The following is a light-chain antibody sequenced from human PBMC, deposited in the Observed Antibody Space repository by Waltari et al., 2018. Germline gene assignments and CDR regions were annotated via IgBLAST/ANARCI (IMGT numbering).Light chain of an antibody. CDR2: DAS. V-gene: IGKV3-11*01. Sequence: DIVLTQSPATLSSSPGDRATLSCRASQSVSSYLAWYQQKPGQAPRLLIYDASNRATGIPARFSGSGSGTDFTLTISSLEPEDFAVYYCQQRSNWPPWTFGQGTKVEIK. J-gene: IGKJ1*01. CDR1: QSVSSY. CDR3: QQRSNWPPWT.